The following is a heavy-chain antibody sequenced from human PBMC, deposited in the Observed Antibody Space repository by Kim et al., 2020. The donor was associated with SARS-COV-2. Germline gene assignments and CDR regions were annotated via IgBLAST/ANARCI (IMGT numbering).Heavy chain of an antibody. CDR2: IYYSGST. Sequence: SETLSLTCTVSGGSISSYYWSWIRQPPGKGLEWIGYIYYSGSTNYNPSLKSRVTISVDTSKNQFSLKLSSVTAADTAVYYCARCLWFGPYYYYYYGMDVWGQGTTVTVSS. D-gene: IGHD3-10*01. V-gene: IGHV4-59*01. J-gene: IGHJ6*02. CDR1: GGSISSYY. CDR3: ARCLWFGPYYYYYYGMDV.